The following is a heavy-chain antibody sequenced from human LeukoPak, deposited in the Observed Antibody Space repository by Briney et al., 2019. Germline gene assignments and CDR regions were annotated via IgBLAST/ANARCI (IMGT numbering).Heavy chain of an antibody. J-gene: IGHJ5*02. CDR1: GYTFTGYY. D-gene: IGHD6-13*01. V-gene: IGHV1-2*02. Sequence: ASVKVPCKASGYTFTGYYQHWVRQAPGQGLEWMGWINPNSDSTNYAQKLQGRVTMTRDTSISTACMELGRLRSDDTAVYYCAREAVVDGSSWTLDPWGRGTRVTVSS. CDR3: AREAVVDGSSWTLDP. CDR2: INPNSDST.